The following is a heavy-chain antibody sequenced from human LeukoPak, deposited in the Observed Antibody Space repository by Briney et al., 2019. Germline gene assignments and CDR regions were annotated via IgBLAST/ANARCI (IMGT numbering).Heavy chain of an antibody. CDR2: IFGSGGSA. V-gene: IGHV3-23*01. CDR1: GFTFNSYA. CDR3: AKTTTGYSSGRYPGWPVDY. Sequence: GGSLRLSCTASGFTFNSYAMYWGRQAPGKGLEWVSGIFGSGGSAHYADSVKGRFTISRDNSKNTVYLQMNSLRAEDTAVYYCAKTTTGYSSGRYPGWPVDYWGQGALVTVSS. J-gene: IGHJ4*02. D-gene: IGHD6-19*01.